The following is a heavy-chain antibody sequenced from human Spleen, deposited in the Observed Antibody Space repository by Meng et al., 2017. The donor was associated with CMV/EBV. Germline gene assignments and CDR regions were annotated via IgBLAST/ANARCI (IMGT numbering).Heavy chain of an antibody. CDR2: IGHSGFT. J-gene: IGHJ5*02. Sequence: RHLDVWGPDRWVPPESLSLTGSVSGGSLSDSGYYWGWIRQPPGKGLEWIGSIGHSGFTYYTPSLKSRVTVSIDTSRNQFSLWLTSVTAADTAVYYCVRSSAWVRTGFDPWGQGTLVTVSS. D-gene: IGHD6-19*01. CDR1: GGSLSDSGYY. V-gene: IGHV4-39*01. CDR3: VRSSAWVRTGFDP.